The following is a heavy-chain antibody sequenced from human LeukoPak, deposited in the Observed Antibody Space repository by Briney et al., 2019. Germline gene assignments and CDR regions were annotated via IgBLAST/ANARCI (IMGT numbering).Heavy chain of an antibody. D-gene: IGHD5-12*01. CDR1: GFTFSSYA. Sequence: GGSLRLSCAASGFTFSSYAMHWVRQAPGKGLEWVAVISYDGSNKHYADSVKGRFTISRDNSKNTLYLQMNSLRAEDTAVYYCARDDTNIVATGDPDYRGQGTLVTVSS. V-gene: IGHV3-30*01. J-gene: IGHJ4*02. CDR2: ISYDGSNK. CDR3: ARDDTNIVATGDPDY.